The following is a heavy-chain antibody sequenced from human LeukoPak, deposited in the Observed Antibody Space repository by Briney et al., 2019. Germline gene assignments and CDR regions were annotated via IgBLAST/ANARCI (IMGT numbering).Heavy chain of an antibody. J-gene: IGHJ4*02. CDR3: ARAVAVTVAGTRY. CDR2: ISYDGSNK. CDR1: GFSFSSYA. V-gene: IGHV3-30*01. D-gene: IGHD6-19*01. Sequence: GGSLRLFCAASGFSFSSYAMHWVRQAPAKGLAWVAVISYDGSNKYYADSVKGLFTSSRDNSKNSLYLQLNSLRAEDTAVYYCARAVAVTVAGTRYWGQGTLVTVSS.